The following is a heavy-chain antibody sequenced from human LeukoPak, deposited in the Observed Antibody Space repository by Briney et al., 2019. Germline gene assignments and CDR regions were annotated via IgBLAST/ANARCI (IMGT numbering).Heavy chain of an antibody. J-gene: IGHJ5*02. V-gene: IGHV3-20*04. CDR1: GFTFDDYG. Sequence: GGSLRLSCAASGFTFDDYGMSWVRQAPGKGLEWVSGINWNGGSTGYADSVKGRFTISRDNAKNSLYLQMNSLRAEDTALYYCARGTTTGTTDWLDPWGQGTLVTVSS. CDR3: ARGTTTGTTDWLDP. CDR2: INWNGGST. D-gene: IGHD1-1*01.